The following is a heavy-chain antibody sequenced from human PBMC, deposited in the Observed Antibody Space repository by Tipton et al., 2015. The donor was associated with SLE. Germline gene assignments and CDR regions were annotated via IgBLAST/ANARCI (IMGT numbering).Heavy chain of an antibody. D-gene: IGHD1-26*01. CDR3: VKGYSGVAIYAFDV. CDR2: SGNKADRYTT. Sequence: SLRLSCAASGFTFSDHYIDWVRQAPGKGLEWIGRSGNKADRYTTEYAASVKGRFIISRDDSKNSLYLQMSSLKTEDTAMYYCVKGYSGVAIYAFDVWGQGTMVTVSS. J-gene: IGHJ3*01. V-gene: IGHV3-72*01. CDR1: GFTFSDHY.